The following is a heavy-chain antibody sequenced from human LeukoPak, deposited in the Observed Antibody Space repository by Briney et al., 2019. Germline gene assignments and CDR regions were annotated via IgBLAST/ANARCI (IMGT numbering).Heavy chain of an antibody. CDR1: GFTFSSYG. D-gene: IGHD4-17*01. V-gene: IGHV3-30*18. CDR2: ISYDGSNK. CDR3: AKDGGGDYGTLDY. Sequence: PGGSLRLSCAASGFTFSSYGMHWVRQAPGKGLEGVAVISYDGSNKYYADSVKGRFTISRDNSKNTLYLQMNSLRAEDTAVYYCAKDGGGDYGTLDYWGQGTLVTVSS. J-gene: IGHJ4*02.